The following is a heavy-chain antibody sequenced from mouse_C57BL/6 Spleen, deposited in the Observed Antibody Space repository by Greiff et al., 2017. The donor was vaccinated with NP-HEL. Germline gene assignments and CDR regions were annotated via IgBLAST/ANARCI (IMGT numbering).Heavy chain of an antibody. J-gene: IGHJ2*01. CDR3: ARGTTVVYFDY. Sequence: VQLQQPGAELVKPGASVKLSCKASGYTFTSYWMQWVKQRPGQGLEWIGEIDPSDSYTNYNQKFKGKATLTVDTSSSTAYMQLSSLTSEDSAVYYCARGTTVVYFDYWGQGTTLTVSS. D-gene: IGHD1-1*01. V-gene: IGHV1-50*01. CDR2: IDPSDSYT. CDR1: GYTFTSYW.